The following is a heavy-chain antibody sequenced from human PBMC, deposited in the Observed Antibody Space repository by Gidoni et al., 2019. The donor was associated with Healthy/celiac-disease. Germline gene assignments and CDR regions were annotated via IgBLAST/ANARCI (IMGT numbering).Heavy chain of an antibody. V-gene: IGHV1-69*01. D-gene: IGHD3-22*01. CDR1: GGTFSSYA. CDR3: AGPYDSSGYYDGEYYYYGMDV. Sequence: QVQLVQSGAEVKKPGSSVKVSCKASGGTFSSYAISWVRQAPGQGLEWMGGIIPIFGTANYAQKFQGRVTITADESTSTAYMELSSLRSEDTAVYYCAGPYDSSGYYDGEYYYYGMDVWGQGTTVTVSS. J-gene: IGHJ6*02. CDR2: IIPIFGTA.